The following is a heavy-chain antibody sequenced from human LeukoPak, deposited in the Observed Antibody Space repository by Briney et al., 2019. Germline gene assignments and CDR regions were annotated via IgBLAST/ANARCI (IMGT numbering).Heavy chain of an antibody. CDR1: GFTFSSYA. CDR3: APQESMVVTPGGDY. V-gene: IGHV3-23*01. D-gene: IGHD4-23*01. J-gene: IGHJ4*02. CDR2: ISGSGGST. Sequence: GGSLRLSCAASGFTFSSYAMSWVRQAPGKGLEWVSAISGSGGSTYYADSVKGRFTISRDNSKNTLYLQMNSLRAEDTAVYYCAPQESMVVTPGGDYWGQGTLVTVSS.